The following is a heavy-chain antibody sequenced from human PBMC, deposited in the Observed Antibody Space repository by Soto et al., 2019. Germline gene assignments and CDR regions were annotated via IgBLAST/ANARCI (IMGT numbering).Heavy chain of an antibody. CDR3: ARDTSDGDYYFDY. D-gene: IGHD2-2*01. J-gene: IGHJ4*02. Sequence: GGSLRLSCAASGFTFSSYAMHWVRQAPGKGLEWVAVISYDGSNKYYADSVKGRFTISRDNSKNTLYLQMNSLRAEDTAVYYCARDTSDGDYYFDYWGQGTLVTVSS. V-gene: IGHV3-30-3*01. CDR1: GFTFSSYA. CDR2: ISYDGSNK.